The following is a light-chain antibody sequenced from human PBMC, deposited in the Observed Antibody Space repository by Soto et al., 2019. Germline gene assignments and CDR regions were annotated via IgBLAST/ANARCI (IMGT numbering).Light chain of an antibody. CDR1: QDISTL. V-gene: IGKV1D-12*01. CDR2: GAS. CDR3: QNFDSAPQT. Sequence: DIQMTQSPSSVSASIGDTVTITCRASQDISTLLAWYQQKPGKAPKLLIYGASTLESGVPSRFSGRGSGTDFTLTISSLQPEDFATYYCQNFDSAPQTFGQGTKVEIK. J-gene: IGKJ1*01.